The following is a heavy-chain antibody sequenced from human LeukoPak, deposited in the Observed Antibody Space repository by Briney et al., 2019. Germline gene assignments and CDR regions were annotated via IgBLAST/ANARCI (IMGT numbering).Heavy chain of an antibody. CDR2: INPNSGGT. V-gene: IGHV1-2*02. D-gene: IGHD3-10*01. Sequence: ASVKVSCKASGYTFTGCYMHWVRQAPGQGLEWMGWINPNSGGTNYAQKFQGRVTMTRDTSISTAYMELSRPRSDDTAVYYCAVTYYYGSGSFDYWGQGTLVTVSS. J-gene: IGHJ4*02. CDR1: GYTFTGCY. CDR3: AVTYYYGSGSFDY.